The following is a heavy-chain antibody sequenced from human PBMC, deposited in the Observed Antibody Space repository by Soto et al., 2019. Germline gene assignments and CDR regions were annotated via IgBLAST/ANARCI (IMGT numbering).Heavy chain of an antibody. CDR3: AKDRVNHNSVWDPFDI. D-gene: IGHD2-21*01. Sequence: PGGSLRLSCAASGFIFSNYAMSWVRQAPGKGLEWVAGMGSANGDTYYADSVRGRFAISRDNSKSTLFLQMNSLRAEDTAVYYCAKDRVNHNSVWDPFDIWGQGTMVTVSS. CDR1: GFIFSNYA. CDR2: MGSANGDT. V-gene: IGHV3-23*01. J-gene: IGHJ3*02.